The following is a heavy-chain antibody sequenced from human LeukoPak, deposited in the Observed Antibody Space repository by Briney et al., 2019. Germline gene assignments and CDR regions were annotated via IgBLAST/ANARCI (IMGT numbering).Heavy chain of an antibody. Sequence: SETLSLTCAVYGGSFSGYYWSWIRQPPGKGLEWIGEINHSGSTNYNPSLKSRVTISVDTSKNQFSLKLRSVTAADTAVYYCARVTGYVIEDNFDYWGQGTLVTVSS. CDR1: GGSFSGYY. J-gene: IGHJ4*02. CDR2: INHSGST. CDR3: ARVTGYVIEDNFDY. D-gene: IGHD2-15*01. V-gene: IGHV4-34*01.